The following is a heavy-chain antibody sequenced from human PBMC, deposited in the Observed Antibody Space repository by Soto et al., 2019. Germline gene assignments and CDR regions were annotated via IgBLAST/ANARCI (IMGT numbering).Heavy chain of an antibody. CDR3: ARDGRYIWGSYRTPFDY. CDR1: GFTFSSYG. V-gene: IGHV3-33*01. CDR2: IWYAGSNK. Sequence: QVQLVESGGGVVQPGRSLRLSCAASGFTFSSYGMHWVRQAPGKGLEWVAVIWYAGSNKYYADSVKGRFTISRDNSKNTLYLQMNSLRAEDTAVYYWARDGRYIWGSYRTPFDYWGQGTLVTVSS. J-gene: IGHJ4*02. D-gene: IGHD3-16*02.